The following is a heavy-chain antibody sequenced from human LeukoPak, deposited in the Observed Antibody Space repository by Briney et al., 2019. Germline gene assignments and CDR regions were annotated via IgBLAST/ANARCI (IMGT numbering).Heavy chain of an antibody. CDR3: ATDGGYCSSTNCYRGDYFDY. V-gene: IGHV3-7*01. Sequence: PGGSLRLSCAASGFTFSSYWMSWVRQAPGKGLEWVANIKQDGSEKYYVDSVKGRFTISRDNAKNSLYLQMNSLRAEDTAVYYCATDGGYCSSTNCYRGDYFDYWGQGTLVTVSS. D-gene: IGHD2-2*02. CDR2: IKQDGSEK. CDR1: GFTFSSYW. J-gene: IGHJ4*02.